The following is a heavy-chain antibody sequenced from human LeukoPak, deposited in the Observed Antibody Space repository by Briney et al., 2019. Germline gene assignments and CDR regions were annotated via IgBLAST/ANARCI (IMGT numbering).Heavy chain of an antibody. D-gene: IGHD6-13*01. CDR3: VVGIAAAVPQFDY. Sequence: GGSLRLSCAASGFTFSSYSMNWVRQAPGKGLEWVSSISSSSSYIYYADSVKGRSTISRDNAKNSLYLQMNSLRAEDTAVYYCVVGIAAAVPQFDYWGQGTLVTVSS. J-gene: IGHJ4*02. CDR1: GFTFSSYS. CDR2: ISSSSSYI. V-gene: IGHV3-21*04.